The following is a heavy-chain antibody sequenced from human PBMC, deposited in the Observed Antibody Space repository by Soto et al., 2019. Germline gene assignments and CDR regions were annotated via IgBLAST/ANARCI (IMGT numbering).Heavy chain of an antibody. CDR3: ARELRYFDWLSGYFQH. J-gene: IGHJ1*01. CDR1: GFTFSSYW. V-gene: IGHV3-7*01. CDR2: IKQDGSEK. Sequence: GGSLRLSCAASGFTFSSYWMSWVRQAPGKGLEWVANIKQDGSEKYYVDSVKGRFTISRDNAKNSLYLQMNSLRAEDTAVYYCARELRYFDWLSGYFQHWGQGTLVTVSS. D-gene: IGHD3-9*01.